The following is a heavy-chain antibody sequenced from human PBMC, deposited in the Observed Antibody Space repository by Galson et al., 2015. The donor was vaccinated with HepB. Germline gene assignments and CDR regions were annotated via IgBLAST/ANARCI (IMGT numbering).Heavy chain of an antibody. CDR2: ISYDGSNK. CDR1: GFTFSSYD. J-gene: IGHJ6*02. D-gene: IGHD3-10*01. V-gene: IGHV3-30-3*01. Sequence: SLRLSCAASGFTFSSYDMYWVRQAPGKGLEWVAVISYDGSNKYYADSVKGRFTISRDNSKNTLYLQMNSLRSEDTAVYYCARDRADLRVLRGVIITGVAYYHGMDVWGQGTTVTVSS. CDR3: ARDRADLRVLRGVIITGVAYYHGMDV.